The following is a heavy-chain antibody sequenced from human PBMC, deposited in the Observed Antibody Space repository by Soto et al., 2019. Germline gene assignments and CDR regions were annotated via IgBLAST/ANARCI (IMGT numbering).Heavy chain of an antibody. V-gene: IGHV3-7*03. CDR3: AGWGGHDYNY. Sequence: EVQLVQSGGGLVQPGGSLRLSCVGSGFTFTDFYMNWVLQAPGKGLEWVANIRPDGSATIYVESVKGRFTTSRDNAKNSLFLQMNSLRADDTAVYYCAGWGGHDYNYWGQGILVTVSS. J-gene: IGHJ4*02. CDR2: IRPDGSAT. CDR1: GFTFTDFY. D-gene: IGHD4-4*01.